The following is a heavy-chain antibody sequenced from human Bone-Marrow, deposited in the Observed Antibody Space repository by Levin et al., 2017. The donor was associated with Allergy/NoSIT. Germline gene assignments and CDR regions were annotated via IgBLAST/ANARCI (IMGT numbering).Heavy chain of an antibody. Sequence: GESLKISCAASGFTFSDYYMSWIRQAPGKGLEWVSYISSSSSYTNYADSVKGRFTISRDNAKNSLYLQMNSLRAEDTAVYYCAKPLVSSRMEDAFDIWGQGTMVTVSS. V-gene: IGHV3-11*06. CDR1: GFTFSDYY. J-gene: IGHJ3*02. D-gene: IGHD6-13*01. CDR2: ISSSSSYT. CDR3: AKPLVSSRMEDAFDI.